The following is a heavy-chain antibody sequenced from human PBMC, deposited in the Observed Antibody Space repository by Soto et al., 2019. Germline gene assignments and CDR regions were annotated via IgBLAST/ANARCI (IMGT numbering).Heavy chain of an antibody. CDR1: GYTFTGYY. V-gene: IGHV1-2*02. Sequence: QVQLVQSGAEVKKPGASVKVSCKASGYTFTGYYMHWVRQAPGQGLEWMGWINLNSGGTNYAQKFQGRVTMMRDTSISTAYMEVTRLKFDDTAVYYCVRDAVTVLTPYFDYWGQGTLVTVSS. J-gene: IGHJ4*02. CDR2: INLNSGGT. D-gene: IGHD4-17*01. CDR3: VRDAVTVLTPYFDY.